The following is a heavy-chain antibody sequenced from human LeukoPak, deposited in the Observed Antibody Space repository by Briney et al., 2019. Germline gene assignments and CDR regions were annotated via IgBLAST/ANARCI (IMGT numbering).Heavy chain of an antibody. CDR2: IYYSGST. CDR1: GYSIISGYY. D-gene: IGHD3-3*01. J-gene: IGHJ4*02. V-gene: IGHV4-38-2*01. CDR3: ARGRSVDY. Sequence: SETLSLTCVVSGYSIISGYYWGWIRQPPGKGLEWIGSIYYSGSTYYNPSLKSRVTISVDTSKNQFSLRLSSVTAADTAVYYCARGRSVDYWGQGTLVTVSS.